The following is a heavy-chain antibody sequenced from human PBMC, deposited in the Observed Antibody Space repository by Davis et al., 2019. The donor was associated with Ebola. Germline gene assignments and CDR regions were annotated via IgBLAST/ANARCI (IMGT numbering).Heavy chain of an antibody. Sequence: GESLKISCAASGFIFSSYWMNWVRQAPGQGPEWVAIIKVDGGEKYYVDSVKGRFTISRDNAKNSLFLQMNSLRAEDTALYYCASGDGRGRSYDMDVWGQGTTVTVSS. CDR2: IKVDGGEK. CDR1: GFIFSSYW. CDR3: ASGDGRGRSYDMDV. V-gene: IGHV3-7*03. D-gene: IGHD3/OR15-3a*01. J-gene: IGHJ6*02.